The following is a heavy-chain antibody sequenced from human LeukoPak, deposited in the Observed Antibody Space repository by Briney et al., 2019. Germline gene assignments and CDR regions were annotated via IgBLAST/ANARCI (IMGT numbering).Heavy chain of an antibody. CDR2: IWFDGSDK. V-gene: IGHV3-33*06. CDR3: AKDRGLIQHYYFDY. D-gene: IGHD2-2*01. Sequence: PGRSLRLSCAASGFTFSSYGMHWVRQAPGKGLEWVAVIWFDGSDKYYADSVKGRFTISRDNSKNTLYLQMNSLRAEDTAVYYCAKDRGLIQHYYFDYWGQGTLVTVSS. CDR1: GFTFSSYG. J-gene: IGHJ4*02.